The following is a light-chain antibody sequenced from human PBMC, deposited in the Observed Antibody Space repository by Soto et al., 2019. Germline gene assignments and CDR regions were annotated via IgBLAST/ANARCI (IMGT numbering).Light chain of an antibody. V-gene: IGKV3-15*01. CDR3: QQYNNRWT. Sequence: EIVMTQSPATLSVSPGARATLSCRARQSVSSNLAWYQQKPGQAPRLLIYGASTRAAGIPARFSGSGSGTEVTLTSSSLQSEDVAVYFCQQYNNRWTFGPGTKVEIK. J-gene: IGKJ1*01. CDR2: GAS. CDR1: QSVSSN.